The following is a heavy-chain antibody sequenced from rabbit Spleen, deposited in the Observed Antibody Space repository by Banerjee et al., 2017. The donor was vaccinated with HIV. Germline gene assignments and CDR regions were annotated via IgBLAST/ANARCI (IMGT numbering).Heavy chain of an antibody. CDR1: GFTLSSYY. J-gene: IGHJ6*01. Sequence: QLEESGGGLVQPGGSLKLSCTASGFTLSSYYMNWVRQAPGKGLEWIGYIDPVFGSTYYASWVNGRFTISSHNAQNMLYLQLNSLTAADTATYFCARDGAGGSYFALWGPGTLVTVS. CDR3: ARDGAGGSYFAL. D-gene: IGHD8-1*01. V-gene: IGHV1S7*01. CDR2: IDPVFGST.